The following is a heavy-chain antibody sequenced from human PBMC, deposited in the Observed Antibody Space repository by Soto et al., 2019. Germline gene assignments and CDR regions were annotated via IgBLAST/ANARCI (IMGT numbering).Heavy chain of an antibody. CDR1: GYKFTTYN. CDR3: ARVDSCGGDCYYFPY. J-gene: IGHJ1*01. Sequence: QARLVQSGAEVKEPGASVKVSCKASGYKFTTYNIQWVRQAPGQGLEWMSIINPFGGIATYAQKFQGRVTMTRDTSANIVYMEMRSLRPEDTAVYYCARVDSCGGDCYYFPYWGQGTQVSVAS. CDR2: INPFGGIA. V-gene: IGHV1-46*01. D-gene: IGHD2-21*02.